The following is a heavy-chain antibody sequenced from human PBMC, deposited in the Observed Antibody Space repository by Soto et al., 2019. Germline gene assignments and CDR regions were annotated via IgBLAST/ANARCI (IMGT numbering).Heavy chain of an antibody. CDR2: INTNSGDA. CDR3: ARESGGATATLDYYYFYMDV. D-gene: IGHD5-12*01. Sequence: QVQLVQSGAEVKKPGASVTVSCKASGYTFSDYYLHWVRQAPGQGPEWMGRINTNSGDAKFAQKFQGRVTMTRDTSVRTAFMELNWLKSDDTAVYYFARESGGATATLDYYYFYMDVWGKGTTVTVSS. V-gene: IGHV1-2*06. CDR1: GYTFSDYY. J-gene: IGHJ6*03.